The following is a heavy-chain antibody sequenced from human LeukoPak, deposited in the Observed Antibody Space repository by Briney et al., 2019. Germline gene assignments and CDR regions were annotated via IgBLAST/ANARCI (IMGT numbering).Heavy chain of an antibody. D-gene: IGHD1-1*01. CDR2: ISSSGDAT. CDR1: GFTFSNYA. V-gene: IGHV3-23*01. Sequence: GGSLRLSCAGSGFTFSNYAMTWVRQAPGKGLEWVSTISSSGDATYSADSVKGRFSISRDNSKNTLYLQMNNLRADDTAVYYCAKAPPYKHYFVYWGQGILVTVSS. CDR3: AKAPPYKHYFVY. J-gene: IGHJ4*02.